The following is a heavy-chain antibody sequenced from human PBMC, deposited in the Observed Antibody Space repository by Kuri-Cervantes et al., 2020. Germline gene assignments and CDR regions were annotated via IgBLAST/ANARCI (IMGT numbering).Heavy chain of an antibody. Sequence: SETLSLTCTVSGGSISSSSYYWGWIRQPPGKGPEWIGSIYYSGSTNYNPSLKSRVTISVDTSKNQFSLKLSSVTAADTAVYYCARESYGSGSPTNYWGQGTLVTVSS. CDR2: IYYSGST. CDR1: GGSISSSSYY. J-gene: IGHJ4*02. CDR3: ARESYGSGSPTNY. V-gene: IGHV4-39*07. D-gene: IGHD3-10*01.